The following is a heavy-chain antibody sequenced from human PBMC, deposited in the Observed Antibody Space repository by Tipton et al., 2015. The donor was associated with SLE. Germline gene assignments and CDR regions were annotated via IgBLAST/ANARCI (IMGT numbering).Heavy chain of an antibody. CDR3: AREGGYAGSGSYGTV. CDR2: VNHIGTI. D-gene: IGHD3-10*01. V-gene: IGHV4-34*01. Sequence: TLSLTCDVNGGSFSGYYWSWIRQPPGKGLEWIGEVNHIGTIYYNASLKSRVTISIDTSKSHFSLKLTSVTAADTVVYFCAREGGYAGSGSYGTVWGQGTTVTVSS. J-gene: IGHJ6*02. CDR1: GGSFSGYY.